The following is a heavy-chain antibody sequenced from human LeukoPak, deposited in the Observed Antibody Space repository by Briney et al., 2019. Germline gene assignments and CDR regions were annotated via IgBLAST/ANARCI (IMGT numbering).Heavy chain of an antibody. D-gene: IGHD2-21*02. CDR2: IYYSGST. V-gene: IGHV4-30-4*01. CDR1: GGSISSGDYY. J-gene: IGHJ5*02. CDR3: ARGSSGCGGGCPRLGFDP. Sequence: SQTLSLTCTVSGGSISSGDYYWSWIRQPPGKGLEWIGYIYYSGSTYYNPSLKSRVTISVDTSKNQFSLKLSSVTAADTAVYYCARGSSGCGGGCPRLGFDPWGQGTLVTVSS.